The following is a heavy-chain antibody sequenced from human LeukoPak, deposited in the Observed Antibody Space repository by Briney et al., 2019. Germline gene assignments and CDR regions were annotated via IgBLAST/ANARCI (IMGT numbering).Heavy chain of an antibody. CDR1: GFTFNSYG. D-gene: IGHD5-12*01. J-gene: IGHJ3*02. CDR2: IWYDGSNK. Sequence: PGGSLRLSCVASGFTFNSYGIHWVRQAPGKELEWVAVIWYDGSNKYYADSVKGRFTISRDNSKNTLYLQMNSLRAEDTAVYYCARVGGRWLQLFAFDIWGQGTMVTVSS. CDR3: ARVGGRWLQLFAFDI. V-gene: IGHV3-33*01.